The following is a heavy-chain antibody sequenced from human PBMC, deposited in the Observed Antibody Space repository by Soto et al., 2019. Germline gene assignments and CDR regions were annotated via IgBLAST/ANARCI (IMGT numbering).Heavy chain of an antibody. Sequence: LRLSCAASGFTFSDNYMSWIRQAPWRGLEWVSYISSSGSIIYYADSVKGRFTISRDNAKNSLYLQMNSLRAEDTAVYYCARDLGYYESDGYFDYWGQGALVTVSS. CDR2: ISSSGSII. CDR3: ARDLGYYESDGYFDY. J-gene: IGHJ4*02. CDR1: GFTFSDNY. D-gene: IGHD3-22*01. V-gene: IGHV3-11*01.